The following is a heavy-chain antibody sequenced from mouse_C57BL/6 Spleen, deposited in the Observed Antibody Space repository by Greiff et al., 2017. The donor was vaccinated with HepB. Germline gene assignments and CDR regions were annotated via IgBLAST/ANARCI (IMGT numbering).Heavy chain of an antibody. CDR2: IDPSDSYT. Sequence: QVQLQQPGAELVKPGASVKLSCKASGYTFTSYWMQWVKQRPGQGLEWIGEIDPSDSYTNYNQKFKGKATLTVDTSSSTAYMQLSSLTSEDSAVYYCARDYGRIFDYWGQGTTLTVSS. D-gene: IGHD1-1*01. CDR1: GYTFTSYW. V-gene: IGHV1-50*01. J-gene: IGHJ2*01. CDR3: ARDYGRIFDY.